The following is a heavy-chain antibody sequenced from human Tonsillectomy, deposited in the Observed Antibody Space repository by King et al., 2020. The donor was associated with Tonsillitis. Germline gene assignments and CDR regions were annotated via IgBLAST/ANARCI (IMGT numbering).Heavy chain of an antibody. CDR2: IYDTENT. D-gene: IGHD5-12*01. Sequence: QLQESGPGLVKPSQTLSLTCTVSVGSISGGAYYWSWIRQHPGKGLEWIGYIYDTENTYYNPSLKSRLAISVDTSKNQFSLKLSSVTAADTAVYYCGSYEGGVFDPWGQGTPVTVSS. V-gene: IGHV4-31*03. J-gene: IGHJ5*02. CDR1: VGSISGGAYY. CDR3: GSYEGGVFDP.